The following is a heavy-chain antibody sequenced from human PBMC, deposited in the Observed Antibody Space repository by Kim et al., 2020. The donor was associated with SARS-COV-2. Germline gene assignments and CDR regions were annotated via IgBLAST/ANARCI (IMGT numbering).Heavy chain of an antibody. J-gene: IGHJ4*02. V-gene: IGHV3-30*18. CDR2: ISYDGSNK. Sequence: GGSLRLSCAASGFTFSSYGMHWVRQAPGKGLEWVAVISYDGSNKYYADSVKGRFTISRDNSKNTLYLQMNSLRAEDTAVYYCAKDWGDYGDYGGLGGYWGQGTLVTVSS. D-gene: IGHD4-17*01. CDR3: AKDWGDYGDYGGLGGY. CDR1: GFTFSSYG.